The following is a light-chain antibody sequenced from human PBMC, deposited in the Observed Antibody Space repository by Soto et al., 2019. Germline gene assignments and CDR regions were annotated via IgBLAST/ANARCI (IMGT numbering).Light chain of an antibody. CDR3: QQRSNWPPPIT. V-gene: IGKV3-11*01. Sequence: EIVSPQSPATLSLSPGERATLSCRASQSVSSFLAWYQQKPGQAPRLLIYDASNRATGIPARFSGSGSGTDFTLTISSLEPEDFAVYYCQQRSNWPPPITFGQGTRLEIK. J-gene: IGKJ5*01. CDR2: DAS. CDR1: QSVSSF.